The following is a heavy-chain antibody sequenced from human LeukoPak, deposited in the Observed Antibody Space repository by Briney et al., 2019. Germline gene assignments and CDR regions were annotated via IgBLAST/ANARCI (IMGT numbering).Heavy chain of an antibody. CDR1: GYTLTELS. J-gene: IGHJ4*02. CDR2: FDPEDGET. D-gene: IGHD2-2*01. V-gene: IGHV1-24*01. Sequence: SEKVSCTVSGYTLTELSMHWVRQAPGKGLEWMGGFDPEDGETIYAQKFQGRVTMTEDTSTDTAYMELSSLRSEDTAVYYCATAPFSCSSTSCYFDYWGQGTLVTVSS. CDR3: ATAPFSCSSTSCYFDY.